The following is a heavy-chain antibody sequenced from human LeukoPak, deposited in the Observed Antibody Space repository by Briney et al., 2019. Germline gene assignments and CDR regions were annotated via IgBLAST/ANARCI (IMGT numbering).Heavy chain of an antibody. CDR1: GFTFDDYA. CDR2: IDEDGGIT. Sequence: GGSLRLSCAASGFTFDDYAIHWVRQAPGKGLEWVSLIDEDGGITYYADSVKGRFTISRDNSNNSLYLQMNNLRTEDTALYYCAKNARSYYYYYYMDVWGKGTTVIVSS. J-gene: IGHJ6*03. CDR3: AKNARSYYYYYYMDV. V-gene: IGHV3-43*02.